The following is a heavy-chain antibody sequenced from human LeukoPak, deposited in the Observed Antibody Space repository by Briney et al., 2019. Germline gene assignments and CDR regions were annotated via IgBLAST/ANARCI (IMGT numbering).Heavy chain of an antibody. D-gene: IGHD6-19*01. CDR1: GYTFTGYY. Sequence: GASVKVSCKASGYTFTGYYMHWVRQAPGQGLEWMGWINPNSGGTNYAQKFQGRVTMTRDTSISTAYMELSRLRSDDAAVYYCARDRGSGWSWFDPWGQGTLVTVSS. V-gene: IGHV1-2*02. CDR2: INPNSGGT. J-gene: IGHJ5*02. CDR3: ARDRGSGWSWFDP.